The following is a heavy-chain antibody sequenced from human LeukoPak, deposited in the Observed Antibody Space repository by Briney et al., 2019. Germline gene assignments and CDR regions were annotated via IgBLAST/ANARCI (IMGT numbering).Heavy chain of an antibody. CDR3: ARHGLKWVYGSGSYYNFGSGVLPGFDY. D-gene: IGHD3-10*01. J-gene: IGHJ4*02. CDR1: GFSFSSYG. Sequence: GSLRLSCAASGFSFSSYGMSWVRQAPGKGLEWIGSIYYSRSTYYNPSLKSRVTISVDTSKNQFSLKLSSVTAADTAVYYCARHGLKWVYGSGSYYNFGSGVLPGFDYWGQGTLVTVSS. V-gene: IGHV4-39*01. CDR2: IYYSRST.